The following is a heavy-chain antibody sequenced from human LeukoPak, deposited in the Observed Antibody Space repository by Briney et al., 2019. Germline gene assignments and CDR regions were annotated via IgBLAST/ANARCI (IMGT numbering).Heavy chain of an antibody. J-gene: IGHJ1*01. CDR1: GFTFSSYA. Sequence: GRSLRLSCAASGFTFSSYAMSWVRQAPGKRLEWVSAISGSGGSTYYADSVKGRFTISRDNSKNTLYLQMNSLRAEDTAVYYCAKDAGIRGIAAAGPTYFQHWGQGTLVTVSS. V-gene: IGHV3-23*01. CDR2: ISGSGGST. CDR3: AKDAGIRGIAAAGPTYFQH. D-gene: IGHD6-13*01.